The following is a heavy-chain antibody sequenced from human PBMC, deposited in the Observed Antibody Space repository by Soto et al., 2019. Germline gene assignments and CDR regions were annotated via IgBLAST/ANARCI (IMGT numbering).Heavy chain of an antibody. D-gene: IGHD5-12*01. J-gene: IGHJ4*02. CDR1: GFTFSSYA. CDR3: ARVPPGRNGYNKFDD. CDR2: ISGSGGST. Sequence: PGGSLRLSCAASGFTFSSYAMSWVRQAPGKGLEWVSAISGSGGSTYYADSVKGRFTISRDNSKNTLYLQMNSLKASDTAMYYCARVPPGRNGYNKFDDWGQGTLVTVSS. V-gene: IGHV3-23*01.